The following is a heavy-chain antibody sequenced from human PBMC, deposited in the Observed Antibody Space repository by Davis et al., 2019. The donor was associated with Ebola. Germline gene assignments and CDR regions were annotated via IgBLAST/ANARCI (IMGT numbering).Heavy chain of an antibody. CDR1: GYTFANYG. D-gene: IGHD1-1*01. Sequence: ASVKVSCKASGYTFANYGITWVRQAPGQGLEWMGWINPHNGNTNYAQNVQGRVTMTTDTSTNTAYMEVGSLKSDDTSIYYCARAQFPTTSDHWGQGTLVTVSS. CDR3: ARAQFPTTSDH. CDR2: INPHNGNT. V-gene: IGHV1-18*04. J-gene: IGHJ4*02.